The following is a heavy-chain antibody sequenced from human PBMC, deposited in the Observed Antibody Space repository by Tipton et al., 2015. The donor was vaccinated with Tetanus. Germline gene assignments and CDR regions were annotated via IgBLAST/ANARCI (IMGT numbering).Heavy chain of an antibody. Sequence: TLSLTCAVYGGSFSGYYWSWIRQPPGKGLEWIGEINHSGSTNYNPSLKSRVTISVDTSKNQFSLKLSSVTAADTAVYYCASPHSSSWYVRRAYFDYWGQGTLVTVSS. CDR3: ASPHSSSWYVRRAYFDY. J-gene: IGHJ4*02. CDR2: INHSGST. V-gene: IGHV4-34*01. D-gene: IGHD6-13*01. CDR1: GGSFSGYY.